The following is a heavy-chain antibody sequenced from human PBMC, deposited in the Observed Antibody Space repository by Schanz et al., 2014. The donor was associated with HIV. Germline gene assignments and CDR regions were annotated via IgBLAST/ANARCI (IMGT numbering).Heavy chain of an antibody. CDR1: GFTFDNYG. J-gene: IGHJ6*02. CDR3: AKDRNYYDNRYLGKGNYYYYYGMDV. CDR2: ISYDGTNK. D-gene: IGHD3-22*01. V-gene: IGHV3-30*18. Sequence: VHLVESGGGVVQPGRSLRLSCAASGFTFDNYGMHWVRQAPGKGLEWVAVISYDGTNKYYADSVKGRFTISRDNSKNTLYLQMKSLRPEDRAVYYCAKDRNYYDNRYLGKGNYYYYYGMDVWGQGTTVTVSS.